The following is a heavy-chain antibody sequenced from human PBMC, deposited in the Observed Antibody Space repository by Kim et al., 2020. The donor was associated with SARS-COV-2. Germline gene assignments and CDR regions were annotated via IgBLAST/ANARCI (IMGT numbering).Heavy chain of an antibody. J-gene: IGHJ6*02. Sequence: GGSLRLSCAASGFTFSNAWMSWVRQAPGKGLEWVGRIKSKTDGGTTDYAAPVKGRFTISRDDSKNTLYLQMNSLKTEDTAVYYCTTSAGSYGVYYYGMDVWGQGTTVTVSS. CDR2: IKSKTDGGTT. CDR3: TTSAGSYGVYYYGMDV. CDR1: GFTFSNAW. D-gene: IGHD5-18*01. V-gene: IGHV3-15*01.